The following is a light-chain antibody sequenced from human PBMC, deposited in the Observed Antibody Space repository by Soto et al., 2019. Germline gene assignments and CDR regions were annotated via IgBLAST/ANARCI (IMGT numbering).Light chain of an antibody. Sequence: TMSAGALSLSTGEGATLSFWASQSVSSYLAWYQQKPGQAPRLLIYDAFKRATGVPGRFSGSGSGTDFTLTISSLEPDDCAVYYCQQRSRWPPFGEGTKV. CDR2: DAF. V-gene: IGKV3-11*01. CDR3: QQRSRWPP. CDR1: QSVSSY. J-gene: IGKJ1*01.